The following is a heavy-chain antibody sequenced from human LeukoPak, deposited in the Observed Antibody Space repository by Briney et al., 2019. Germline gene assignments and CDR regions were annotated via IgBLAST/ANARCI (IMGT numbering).Heavy chain of an antibody. Sequence: PSETLSLTCTVSGGSISSYYWTWIRQPPGKGLEWIGYINYSGSTNYNPSLKSRVTISVDTSKDQFSQKLSSVTAADTAVYYCARVFWAEGFDHWGQGTLVTVFS. D-gene: IGHD2/OR15-2a*01. CDR1: GGSISSYY. J-gene: IGHJ4*02. CDR2: INYSGST. CDR3: ARVFWAEGFDH. V-gene: IGHV4-59*01.